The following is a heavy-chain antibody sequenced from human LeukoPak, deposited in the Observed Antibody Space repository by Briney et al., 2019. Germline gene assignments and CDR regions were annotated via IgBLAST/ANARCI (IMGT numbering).Heavy chain of an antibody. V-gene: IGHV4-59*01. CDR3: ARGGVIAVAALGMDV. D-gene: IGHD6-19*01. CDR1: GGSIGSYY. CDR2: IYYSGST. J-gene: IGHJ6*02. Sequence: SETLSLTCSVSGGSIGSYYWSWIRQPPGKGLEWIGYIYYSGSTNYNTSLKSRVTISVDTSKNQFSLKLSSVTAADTAVYYCARGGVIAVAALGMDVWGQGTTVTVSS.